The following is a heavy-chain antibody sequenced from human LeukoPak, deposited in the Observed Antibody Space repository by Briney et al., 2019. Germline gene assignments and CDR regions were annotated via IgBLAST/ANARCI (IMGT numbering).Heavy chain of an antibody. J-gene: IGHJ3*02. D-gene: IGHD2-15*01. CDR3: AKVIGYCSGGSCTDAFDI. CDR2: ISGSGGST. CDR1: GFTFSSYA. V-gene: IGHV3-23*01. Sequence: GESLRLSCAASGFTFSSYAMSWVRQAPGKGLEWVSAISGSGGSTYYADSVKGRFTISRDNSKNTLYLQMNSLRAEDTAVYYCAKVIGYCSGGSCTDAFDIWGQGTMVTVSS.